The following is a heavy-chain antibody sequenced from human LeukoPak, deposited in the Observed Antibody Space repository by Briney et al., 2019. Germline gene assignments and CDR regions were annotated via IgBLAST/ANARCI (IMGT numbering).Heavy chain of an antibody. Sequence: GGSLRLSCAASGLTVSSNYMSWVRQAPGKGLQWVSDIYSGGSTYYADSVKGRFTISRDNSKNTLYLQMNGLRAEDTAVYYCARSAVTGPGWIDPWGQGTLVTVSS. CDR3: ARSAVTGPGWIDP. CDR1: GLTVSSNY. CDR2: IYSGGST. V-gene: IGHV3-53*01. J-gene: IGHJ5*02. D-gene: IGHD6-19*01.